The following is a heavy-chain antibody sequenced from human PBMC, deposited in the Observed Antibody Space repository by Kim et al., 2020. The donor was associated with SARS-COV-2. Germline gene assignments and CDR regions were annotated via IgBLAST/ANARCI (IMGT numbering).Heavy chain of an antibody. CDR3: ARQDYSNHHDAFDI. J-gene: IGHJ3*02. Sequence: GESLKISCKGSGYSFTSYWIGWVRQMPGKGLEWMGIIYPGDSDTRYRPSFQGQVTISADKSISTAYLQWSSLKASDTALYYCARQDYSNHHDAFDIWGQGTMVTVSS. CDR1: GYSFTSYW. V-gene: IGHV5-51*01. CDR2: IYPGDSDT. D-gene: IGHD4-4*01.